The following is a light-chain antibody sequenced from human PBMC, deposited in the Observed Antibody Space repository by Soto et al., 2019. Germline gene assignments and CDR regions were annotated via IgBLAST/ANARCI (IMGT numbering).Light chain of an antibody. CDR2: AAS. Sequence: DIPMTQSPSSLSASVGDRVTITCRSSQSISTYLNWYQQKPGKAPKLLMSAASTLQSGVPSRFRGSGSGTVFTLTINTLQPEDFATYFCQQSFTHPPTFGQGTNLEIK. V-gene: IGKV1-39*01. CDR3: QQSFTHPPT. J-gene: IGKJ2*01. CDR1: QSISTY.